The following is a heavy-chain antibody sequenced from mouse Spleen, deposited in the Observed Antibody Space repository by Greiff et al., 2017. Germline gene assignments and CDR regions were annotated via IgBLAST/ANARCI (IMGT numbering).Heavy chain of an antibody. CDR1: GFTFSDYG. D-gene: IGHD2-4*01. CDR3: AREEDYDGWYFDV. V-gene: IGHV5-17*01. CDR2: ISSGSSTI. J-gene: IGHJ1*03. Sequence: EVKLVESGGGLVKPGGSLKLSCAASGFTFSDYGMHWVRQAPEKGLEWVAYISSGSSTIYYADTVKGRFTISRDNAKNTLFLQMTSLRSEDTAMYYCAREEDYDGWYFDVWGTGTTVTVSS.